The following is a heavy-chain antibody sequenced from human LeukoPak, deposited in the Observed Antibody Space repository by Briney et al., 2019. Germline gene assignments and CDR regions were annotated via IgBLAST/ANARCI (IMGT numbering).Heavy chain of an antibody. J-gene: IGHJ6*02. Sequence: SETLSLTCAVYGGSFSGYYWSWIRQPPGKGLEWIGEINHSGSTNYNPSLKSRVTISVDTSKNQFSLKLSSVTAADTAVYYCRGGYYYGMDVWGQGTTVTVSS. CDR1: GGSFSGYY. CDR3: RGGYYYGMDV. V-gene: IGHV4-34*01. D-gene: IGHD4-23*01. CDR2: INHSGST.